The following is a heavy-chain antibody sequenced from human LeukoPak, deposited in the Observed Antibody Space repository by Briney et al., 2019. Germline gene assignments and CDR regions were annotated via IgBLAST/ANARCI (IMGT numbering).Heavy chain of an antibody. Sequence: GGSLRLSCAASGXTFSDHFMDWVRQAPGKGLEWVGRIKNRANRYTTEYAASVKGRFTISRVDSENSLFLQMNSLETEGTDVYYFVRSVCGQCGTGSFPNDYWGQGTLVTVSS. J-gene: IGHJ4*02. D-gene: IGHD2-15*01. CDR1: GXTFSDHF. CDR3: VRSVCGQCGTGSFPNDY. CDR2: IKNRANRYTT. V-gene: IGHV3-72*01.